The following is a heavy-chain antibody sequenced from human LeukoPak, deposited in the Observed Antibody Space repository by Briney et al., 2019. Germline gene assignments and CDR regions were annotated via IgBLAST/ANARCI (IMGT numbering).Heavy chain of an antibody. D-gene: IGHD5-24*01. Sequence: ASVKVSCKASGYTFTSYYMHWVRQAPGQGLEWMGIINPSGGSTSYAQKFQGRVTMTRDTSTSTVYMELSSLRSEDTAVYYCARELNEVMMATTNPHVLDYWGQGTLVTVSS. J-gene: IGHJ4*02. V-gene: IGHV1-46*01. CDR2: INPSGGST. CDR3: ARELNEVMMATTNPHVLDY. CDR1: GYTFTSYY.